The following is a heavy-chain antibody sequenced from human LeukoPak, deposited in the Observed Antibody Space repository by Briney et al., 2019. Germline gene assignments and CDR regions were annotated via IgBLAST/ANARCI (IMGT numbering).Heavy chain of an antibody. Sequence: ASVKVSCKASGYTFTGCYMHWVRQAPGQGLEWMGWIDPNSGGTNYAQKFQGRVTMTRDTPISTAYMELSRLRSDDTAVYYCARDYYDSSGYKYYYYYYMDVWGKGTTVTVSS. CDR2: IDPNSGGT. J-gene: IGHJ6*03. V-gene: IGHV1-2*02. D-gene: IGHD3-22*01. CDR1: GYTFTGCY. CDR3: ARDYYDSSGYKYYYYYYMDV.